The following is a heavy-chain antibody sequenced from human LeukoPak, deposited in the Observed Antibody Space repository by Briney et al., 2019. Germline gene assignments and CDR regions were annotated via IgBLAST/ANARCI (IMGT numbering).Heavy chain of an antibody. CDR1: GGSFSGYY. CDR2: INHRGVT. CDR3: ARINAASSGWPGEHYYIMDV. J-gene: IGHJ6*02. V-gene: IGHV4-34*01. Sequence: SETLSLTCAVYGGSFSGYYWSWIRQPPGKGLEWVGEINHRGVTNYSPPLKSRVTISMDTSKNQFSLKLNSVTAADTAAYYCARINAASSGWPGEHYYIMDVWGQGTPVTVPS. D-gene: IGHD6-19*01.